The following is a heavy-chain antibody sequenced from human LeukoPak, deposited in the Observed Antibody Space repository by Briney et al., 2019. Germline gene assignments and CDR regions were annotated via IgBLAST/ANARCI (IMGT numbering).Heavy chain of an antibody. V-gene: IGHV4-34*01. Sequence: SETLSLTCAVYGGSFSGYYWSWIRQPPGKGVEWIGEINHSGSTNYNPSLKSRVTISVDTSKNQFSLKLSSVTAADTAVYYCASGRHYSDSSLVDYWGQGTLVTVSS. J-gene: IGHJ4*02. D-gene: IGHD3-22*01. CDR2: INHSGST. CDR1: GGSFSGYY. CDR3: ASGRHYSDSSLVDY.